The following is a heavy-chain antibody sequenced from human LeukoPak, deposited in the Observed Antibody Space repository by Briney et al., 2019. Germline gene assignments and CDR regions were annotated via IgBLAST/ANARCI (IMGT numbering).Heavy chain of an antibody. J-gene: IGHJ3*02. CDR3: ARDRVEWGSILYGAFGI. D-gene: IGHD2-15*01. V-gene: IGHV4-59*12. CDR2: IYYSGST. Sequence: SETLSLTCTVSGGSISSYYWSWIRQPPGKGLEWIGYIYYSGSTNYNPSLKSRVTISVDTSKNQFSLKLSSVTAADTAVYYCARDRVEWGSILYGAFGIWGQGTMVTVSS. CDR1: GGSISSYY.